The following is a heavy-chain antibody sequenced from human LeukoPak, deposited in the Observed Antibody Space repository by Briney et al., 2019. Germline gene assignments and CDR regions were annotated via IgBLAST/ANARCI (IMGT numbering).Heavy chain of an antibody. V-gene: IGHV3-30*04. CDR1: GFTFSSYA. CDR2: ISYDGSNK. D-gene: IGHD3-10*01. CDR3: ARDGVTMVRGVTAFDI. Sequence: QPGRSLRLSCAASGFTFSSYAMHWVRQAPGKGLEWVAVISYDGSNKYYADPVKGRFTISRDNSKNTLYLQMNSLRAEDTAVYYCARDGVTMVRGVTAFDIWGQGTMVTVSS. J-gene: IGHJ3*02.